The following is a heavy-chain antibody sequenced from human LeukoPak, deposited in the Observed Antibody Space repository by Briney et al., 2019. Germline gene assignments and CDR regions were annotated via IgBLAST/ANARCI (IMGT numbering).Heavy chain of an antibody. V-gene: IGHV3-7*01. CDR2: IKEDGSEK. J-gene: IGHJ4*02. Sequence: PGGSLRLSCAASGFTFSSYWMSWVRQVPGRGLEWVANIKEDGSEKHYVDSVKGRFTISRDNAKNTLYLQMNSLRAEDTAVYYCARWLSDKIDSNGYLDYWGQGTLVTVSS. D-gene: IGHD5-18*01. CDR3: ARWLSDKIDSNGYLDY. CDR1: GFTFSSYW.